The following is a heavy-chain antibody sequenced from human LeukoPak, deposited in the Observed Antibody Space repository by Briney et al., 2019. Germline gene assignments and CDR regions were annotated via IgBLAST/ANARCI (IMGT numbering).Heavy chain of an antibody. CDR1: GGSISSSSYY. V-gene: IGHV4-39*01. CDR2: IYYSGST. J-gene: IGHJ5*02. D-gene: IGHD6-19*01. CDR3: EVQWLVRGWFDP. Sequence: SETLSLTCTVSGGSISSSSYYWGLIRQPPGKGLEWIGSIYYSGSTYYNPSLKSRVTISVDTSKNQFSLKLSSVTAADTAVYYCEVQWLVRGWFDPWGQGTLVTVSS.